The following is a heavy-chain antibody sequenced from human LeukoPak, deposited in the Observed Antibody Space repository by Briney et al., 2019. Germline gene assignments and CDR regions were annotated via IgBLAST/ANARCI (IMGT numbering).Heavy chain of an antibody. J-gene: IGHJ4*02. V-gene: IGHV4-39*01. CDR1: GDSINNPGYY. CDR2: IYYDGDT. D-gene: IGHD6-19*01. CDR3: ASSRSYYFDH. Sequence: SETLSLTCTVSGDSINNPGYYWGWIRRPPGKGLEWIGTIYYDGDTYYNASLKSRVTISVDTSNNQFSLRLSSVTAADTAVYYCASSRSYYFDHWGQGTLVTVSS.